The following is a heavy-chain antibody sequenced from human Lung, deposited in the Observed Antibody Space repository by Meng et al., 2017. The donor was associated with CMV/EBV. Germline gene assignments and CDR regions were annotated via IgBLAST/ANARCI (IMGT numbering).Heavy chain of an antibody. V-gene: IGHV3-43D*03. J-gene: IGHJ6*02. D-gene: IGHD6-13*01. CDR1: GFTFDDHA. Sequence: LSLTCAASGFTFDDHAMHWVRQAPGKGLEWISLISWDGGSTYYADSVKGRFTTSRDNSENSLYLQINSLRVEDTAVYYCAKATVSAAGFPHMDVWGQGTTVXVSS. CDR3: AKATVSAAGFPHMDV. CDR2: ISWDGGST.